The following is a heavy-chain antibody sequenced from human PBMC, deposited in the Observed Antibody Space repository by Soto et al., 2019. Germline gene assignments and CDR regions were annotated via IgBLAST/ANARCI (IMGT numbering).Heavy chain of an antibody. CDR1: GFTFSSYG. V-gene: IGHV3-30*18. D-gene: IGHD3-16*02. CDR2: ISYDGSNK. Sequence: QVQLVESGGGVVQPGRSLRLSCAASGFTFSSYGMHWVRQAPGKGLEWVAVISYDGSNKYYADSVKGRFTISRDNSKITLYLQMNSLRAEDTAVYYCAKDQYDYVWGSYRYDYYYYGMDVWGQGTTVTVSS. J-gene: IGHJ6*02. CDR3: AKDQYDYVWGSYRYDYYYYGMDV.